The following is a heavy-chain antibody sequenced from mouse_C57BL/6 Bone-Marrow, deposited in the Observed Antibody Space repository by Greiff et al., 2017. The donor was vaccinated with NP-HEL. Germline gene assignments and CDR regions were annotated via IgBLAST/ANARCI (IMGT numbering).Heavy chain of an antibody. Sequence: QVQLQQSGAELVKPGASVKLSCKASGYTFTSYWMHWVKQRPGRGLEWIGRIDPNSGGTKYNEKFKSKATLTVDKPSSTAYMQLSSLTSEDSAVYYCARGSYYGNYEGDWFAYWGQGTLVTVSA. D-gene: IGHD2-1*01. CDR3: ARGSYYGNYEGDWFAY. J-gene: IGHJ3*01. CDR1: GYTFTSYW. CDR2: IDPNSGGT. V-gene: IGHV1-72*01.